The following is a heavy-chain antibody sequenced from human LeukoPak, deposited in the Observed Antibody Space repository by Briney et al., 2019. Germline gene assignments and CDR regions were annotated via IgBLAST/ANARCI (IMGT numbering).Heavy chain of an antibody. V-gene: IGHV4-39*01. CDR3: ATGGGLAVSHI. CDR1: GGSISGSNYY. CDR2: VYQSGST. J-gene: IGHJ4*02. D-gene: IGHD5/OR15-5a*01. Sequence: PSDTLSLTCTVSGGSISGSNYYWDWIRQPPGKGLEWIGSVYQSGSTYYNPSLKSRATISGDTSKNQFSPKLSSVSAADTAVYFCATGGGLAVSHIWGQGTLVTVSS.